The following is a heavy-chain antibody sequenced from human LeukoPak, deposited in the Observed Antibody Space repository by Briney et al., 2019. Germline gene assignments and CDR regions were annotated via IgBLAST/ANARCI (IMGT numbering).Heavy chain of an antibody. D-gene: IGHD5-18*01. Sequence: ASVKVSCKATGYTFTGNYIHWVRQAPGQGLEWMGWMNPSSGVTDYAQNFQGRVLMTRDTSVNTAYMELSRLTSDDTAVYYCARQLWDDWHFDLWGRGTLVTVSS. CDR1: GYTFTGNY. CDR3: ARQLWDDWHFDL. V-gene: IGHV1-2*02. CDR2: MNPSSGVT. J-gene: IGHJ2*01.